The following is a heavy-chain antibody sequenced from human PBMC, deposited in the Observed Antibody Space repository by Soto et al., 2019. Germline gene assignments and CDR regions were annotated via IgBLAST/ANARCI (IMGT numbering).Heavy chain of an antibody. CDR2: IYYSGST. CDR1: GGSISSGGYY. V-gene: IGHV4-31*03. Sequence: QVQLQEAGPGLVKPSQTLSLTCTVSGGSISSGGYYWSWIRQHPGKGLEWIGYIYYSGSTYYNPFLQSRVTISVDTSKNQFSLKLSSVTAADTAVYYCARWVGATSFDYWGQGTLVTVSS. D-gene: IGHD1-26*01. CDR3: ARWVGATSFDY. J-gene: IGHJ4*02.